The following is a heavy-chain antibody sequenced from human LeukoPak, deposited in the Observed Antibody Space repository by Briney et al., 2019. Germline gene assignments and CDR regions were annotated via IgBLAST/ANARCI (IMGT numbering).Heavy chain of an antibody. CDR1: GYTFTGYY. Sequence: ASVKVSCKASGYTFTGYYVHWVRQAPGQGLEWRGWINPNSGGTNYAQKFQGGVTMTRDTSISTAYMELNSLKSDDTAVYYCTRDNSCSSSSCGNSYMDVWGKGTTVTVAS. CDR2: INPNSGGT. J-gene: IGHJ6*03. CDR3: TRDNSCSSSSCGNSYMDV. V-gene: IGHV1-2*02. D-gene: IGHD2-2*01.